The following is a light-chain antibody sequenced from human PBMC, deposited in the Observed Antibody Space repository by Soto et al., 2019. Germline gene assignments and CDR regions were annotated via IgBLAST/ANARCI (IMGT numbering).Light chain of an antibody. Sequence: IQKSPYPSPLFASLGDKITIPSLASQTISFSLAWYQQKPGKAPKLLIYDASTLQSGVPSRFSGSESGTEFILTISGLQPDDFATYYCQQYHGYSLTFGQGTKVDI. CDR2: DAS. CDR1: QTISFS. CDR3: QQYHGYSLT. J-gene: IGKJ1*01. V-gene: IGKV1-5*01.